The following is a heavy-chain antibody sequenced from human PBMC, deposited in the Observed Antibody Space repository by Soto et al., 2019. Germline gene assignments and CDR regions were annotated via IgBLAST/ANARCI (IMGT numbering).Heavy chain of an antibody. CDR2: IYYSGST. V-gene: IGHV4-39*01. CDR3: ARHGDYYDSSGYPGLAFDI. J-gene: IGHJ3*02. D-gene: IGHD3-22*01. CDR1: GGSISSSSYY. Sequence: PSETLSLTCTVSGGSISSSSYYWGWIRQPPGKGLEWIGSIYYSGSTYYNPSLKSRVTISVDTSKNQFSLKLSSVTAADTAVYYCARHGDYYDSSGYPGLAFDIWGQGTMVTV.